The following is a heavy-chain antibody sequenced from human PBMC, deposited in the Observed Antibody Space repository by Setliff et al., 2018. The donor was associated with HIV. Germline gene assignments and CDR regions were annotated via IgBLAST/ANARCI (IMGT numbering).Heavy chain of an antibody. D-gene: IGHD3-22*01. CDR2: INVYNGDT. CDR3: ARGISRDSSGYYRDEYFQH. V-gene: IGHV1-18*01. CDR1: GYPFTNFG. Sequence: ASVKVSCKASGYPFTNFGVSWVRQAPGQGLERMAWINVYNGDTNFALKFQGRVTLTTDTTTNTAYMEVRTLRSDDTAVYYCARGISRDSSGYYRDEYFQHWGQGTLVTVPQ. J-gene: IGHJ1*01.